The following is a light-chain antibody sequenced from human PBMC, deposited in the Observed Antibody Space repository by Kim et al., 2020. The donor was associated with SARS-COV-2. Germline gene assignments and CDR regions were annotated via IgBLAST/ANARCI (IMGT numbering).Light chain of an antibody. J-gene: IGLJ2*01. CDR3: QVWDSSSVV. CDR2: RDS. CDR1: NIGSKN. Sequence: SYELTQPLSVSVALGQKARITCGGNNIGSKNVHWYQQKPGQAPVLVIYRDSNRPSGIPERFSGSNSGNTATLTISRAQAGDEADYYCQVWDSSSVVFGGG. V-gene: IGLV3-9*01.